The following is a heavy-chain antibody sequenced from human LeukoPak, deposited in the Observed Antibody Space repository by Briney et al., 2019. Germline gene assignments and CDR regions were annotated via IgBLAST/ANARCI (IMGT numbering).Heavy chain of an antibody. CDR3: ARDWSLEPPSYYFDY. V-gene: IGHV1-69*05. D-gene: IGHD1-14*01. Sequence: ASVKVSCKASGGTFSSYAIGWVRQAPGQGLEWMGGIIPIFGTANYAQKFQGRVTITTDESTSTAYMELSSLRSEDTAVYYCARDWSLEPPSYYFDYWGQGTLVTVSS. J-gene: IGHJ4*02. CDR1: GGTFSSYA. CDR2: IIPIFGTA.